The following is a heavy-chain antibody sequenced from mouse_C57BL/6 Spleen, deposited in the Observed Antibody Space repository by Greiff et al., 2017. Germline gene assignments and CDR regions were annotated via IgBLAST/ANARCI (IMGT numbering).Heavy chain of an antibody. V-gene: IGHV1-47*01. CDR3: ARGTTVVALAY. CDR1: GYTFTTYP. J-gene: IGHJ3*01. Sequence: QVQLKESGAELVKPGASVKMSCKASGYTFTTYPIEWMKQNHGKSLEWIGNFHPYNDDTKYNEKFKGKATLTVETSSSTVYLELSRLTSDDSAVYYGARGTTVVALAYWGQGTLVTVSA. CDR2: FHPYNDDT. D-gene: IGHD1-1*01.